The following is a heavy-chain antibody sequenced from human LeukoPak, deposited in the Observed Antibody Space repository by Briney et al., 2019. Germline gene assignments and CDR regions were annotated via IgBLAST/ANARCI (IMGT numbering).Heavy chain of an antibody. CDR2: ISGSGGST. D-gene: IGHD2-2*02. J-gene: IGHJ3*02. CDR3: AKDCSSTSCYTNDGLYGGNSVGAADLEAFDI. Sequence: PGGSLRLSCAASGFTFSSYAMSWVRQAPGKGLEWVSAISGSGGSTYYADSVKGRFTISRDNSKNTLYLQMNSLRAEDTAVYYCAKDCSSTSCYTNDGLYGGNSVGAADLEAFDIWGQGTMVTVSS. CDR1: GFTFSSYA. V-gene: IGHV3-23*01.